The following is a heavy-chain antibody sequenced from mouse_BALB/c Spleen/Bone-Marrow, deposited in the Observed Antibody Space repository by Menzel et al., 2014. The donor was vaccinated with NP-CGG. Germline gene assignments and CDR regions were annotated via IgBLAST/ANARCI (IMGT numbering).Heavy chain of an antibody. Sequence: QVQLNQSGAELARPGASVKMFCKASGYTFTNYTMHWVKQRPGQGLEWIGFINPSSNYTNYNQKFKDKATLTADKSSSTAYMQLNSLTSEDSAVYYCARVLRWSLDYWGQGTTLTVSS. D-gene: IGHD6-2*01. CDR2: INPSSNYT. J-gene: IGHJ2*01. CDR3: ARVLRWSLDY. CDR1: GYTFTNYT. V-gene: IGHV1-4*01.